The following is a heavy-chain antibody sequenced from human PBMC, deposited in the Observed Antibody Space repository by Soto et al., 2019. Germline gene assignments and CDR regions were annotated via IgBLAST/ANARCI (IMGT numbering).Heavy chain of an antibody. D-gene: IGHD3-22*01. V-gene: IGHV4-34*01. Sequence: QVQLQQWGAGLLKPSETLSLRCVVNSGSFSGYYWTWIRQTPGKGLEWIGEISHSGSTNYNPSLMSRVTMSADTSKKPISLRLSSVTAADTALYFSARGYESSRRYLPLLDYWGQGTLVTVSS. J-gene: IGHJ4*02. CDR3: ARGYESSRRYLPLLDY. CDR1: SGSFSGYY. CDR2: ISHSGST.